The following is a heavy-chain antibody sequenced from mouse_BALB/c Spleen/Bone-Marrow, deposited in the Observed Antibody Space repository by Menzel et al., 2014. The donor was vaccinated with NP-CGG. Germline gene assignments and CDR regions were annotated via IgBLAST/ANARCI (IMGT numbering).Heavy chain of an antibody. D-gene: IGHD4-1*01. V-gene: IGHV5-6*02. CDR2: ISSGGGYT. Sequence: EVKVEESGGDLVKPGGSLKLSCAASGFTFSTYGMSWVRQTPDKRLGWVATISSGGGYTYYPDSVKGRFTISRDNANNTLYLQMSSLKSEDTAMYYCTRQRNWDHYAMDYWGQGTSVTVSS. J-gene: IGHJ4*01. CDR1: GFTFSTYG. CDR3: TRQRNWDHYAMDY.